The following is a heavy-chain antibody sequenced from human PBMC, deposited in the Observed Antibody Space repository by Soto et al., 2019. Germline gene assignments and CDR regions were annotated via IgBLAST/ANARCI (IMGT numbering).Heavy chain of an antibody. D-gene: IGHD3-16*01. J-gene: IGHJ2*01. CDR3: ARDWGDEILGSSWYFDL. Sequence: QVQLVQSGAEVKKPGSSVKVSCKASGGTFSSYAISWVRQAPGQGLEWMGGIIPIFGTANYAQKFQGRVTITADESTSTAYMELSSLRSEDTAVYYCARDWGDEILGSSWYFDLWGRGTLVTVSS. CDR2: IIPIFGTA. CDR1: GGTFSSYA. V-gene: IGHV1-69*12.